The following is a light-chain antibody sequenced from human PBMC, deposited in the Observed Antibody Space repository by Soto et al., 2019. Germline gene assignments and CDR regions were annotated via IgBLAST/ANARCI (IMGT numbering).Light chain of an antibody. Sequence: QSVLTQPPSPSGTPGQTITISCSGGSSNIGINTVSWYEHLPGTAPRLLIYGNNQRPSGVPDRFSGSKSGTSASLAISGLQSEDEAHYYCATWDDSLDVHVFGTGTKLTVL. CDR3: ATWDDSLDVHV. J-gene: IGLJ1*01. CDR2: GNN. V-gene: IGLV1-44*01. CDR1: SSNIGINT.